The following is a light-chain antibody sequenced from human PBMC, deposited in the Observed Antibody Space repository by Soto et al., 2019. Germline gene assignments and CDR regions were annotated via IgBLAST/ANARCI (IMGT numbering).Light chain of an antibody. V-gene: IGKV3-15*01. CDR3: QQYNTWLWT. Sequence: EVVMTQSPATLSVSPGERVTLSCRASQSINAHLAWYQQKHGQAPRLLIHGASTRATGIPARFSGGGFGTEFILTISSRQSEDFAVYYCQQYNTWLWTFGQGTKVEIQ. CDR1: QSINAH. CDR2: GAS. J-gene: IGKJ1*01.